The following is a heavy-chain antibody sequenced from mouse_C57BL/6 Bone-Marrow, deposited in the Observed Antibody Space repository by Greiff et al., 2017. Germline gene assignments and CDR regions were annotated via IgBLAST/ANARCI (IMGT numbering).Heavy chain of an antibody. CDR1: GYTFTSYW. V-gene: IGHV1-69*01. D-gene: IGHD4-1*01. CDR3: ARWDWDYFDY. Sequence: QVQLQQPGAELVMPGASVKLSCKASGYTFTSYWMHWVKQRPGQGLEWIGEIDPSDSYTNYNQKFKGKSTLTVDTSPSPAYMQLSSLTSEDSAVYYCARWDWDYFDYWGQGTTLTGSS. J-gene: IGHJ2*01. CDR2: IDPSDSYT.